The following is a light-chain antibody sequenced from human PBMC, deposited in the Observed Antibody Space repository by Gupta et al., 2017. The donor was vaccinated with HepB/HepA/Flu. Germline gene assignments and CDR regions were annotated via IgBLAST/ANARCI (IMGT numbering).Light chain of an antibody. CDR3: QQFGGSPLT. CDR2: GTS. Sequence: EIVLTQSPGTLSLSTGERVTLSCRASQSFSRPFLGWYQQKPGQAPRLLIYGTSNRATGLPDRFSGSGSGTDFTLTISGLEPEDFAVYYCQQFGGSPLTFGGGTKVEIK. V-gene: IGKV3-20*01. CDR1: QSFSRPF. J-gene: IGKJ4*01.